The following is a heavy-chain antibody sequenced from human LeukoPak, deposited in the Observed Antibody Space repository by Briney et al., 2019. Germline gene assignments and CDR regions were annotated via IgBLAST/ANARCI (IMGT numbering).Heavy chain of an antibody. CDR2: IYTSGST. J-gene: IGHJ5*02. Sequence: PSETLSLTCTVSGGSISSYYWSWIRQPAGKGLEWIGRIYTSGSTNYNPSLKSRVTMSVDTSKNQFSLKLSSVTAADTAVYYCARVSGPDYYGSGSYLYWFDPWGQGTLVTVSS. V-gene: IGHV4-4*07. D-gene: IGHD3-10*01. CDR1: GGSISSYY. CDR3: ARVSGPDYYGSGSYLYWFDP.